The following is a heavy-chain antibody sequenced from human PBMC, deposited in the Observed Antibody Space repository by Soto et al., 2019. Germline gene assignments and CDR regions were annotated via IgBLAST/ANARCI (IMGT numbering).Heavy chain of an antibody. CDR1: GFTFSTYG. J-gene: IGHJ4*02. CDR2: ISDDGSNK. Sequence: PGGSLRLSCAASGFTFSTYGMNWVRQAPGKGLEWVAVISDDGSNKYYGDSVKGRFTISRDNSKNTLYLQMNSLRAEDTAVYYCAKIHTYSGYDPFDHWGQGTLVTVSS. D-gene: IGHD5-12*01. CDR3: AKIHTYSGYDPFDH. V-gene: IGHV3-30*18.